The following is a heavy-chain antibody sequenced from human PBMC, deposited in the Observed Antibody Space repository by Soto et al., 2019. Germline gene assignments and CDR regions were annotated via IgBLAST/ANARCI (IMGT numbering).Heavy chain of an antibody. CDR3: ASVADY. D-gene: IGHD2-21*01. V-gene: IGHV3-30*04. Sequence: VQLVESGGGVVQPGRSLRLSCAASGFSLTTFAMEWVRQAPGKGLEWLAGISHDGKNQYYAESVKGRFTMSRDISKNTLYLEMNSRRAEDTALYYCASVADYWCQGTLVTVSS. CDR1: GFSLTTFA. CDR2: ISHDGKNQ. J-gene: IGHJ4*02.